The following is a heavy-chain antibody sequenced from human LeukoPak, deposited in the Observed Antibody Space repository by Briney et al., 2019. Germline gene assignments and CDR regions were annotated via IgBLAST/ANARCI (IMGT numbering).Heavy chain of an antibody. CDR1: GYTFTSYY. J-gene: IGHJ6*02. V-gene: IGHV1-46*01. Sequence: GASVKISCKASGYTFTSYYMHWVRQAPGQGLEWMGIINPSGGSTSYAQKFQGRVTMTRDTSTSTVYMELSSLRSEDTAVYYCATPGPGYCSSTSCYTVYYYYYYGMDVWGQGTTVTVSS. CDR2: INPSGGST. D-gene: IGHD2-2*02. CDR3: ATPGPGYCSSTSCYTVYYYYYYGMDV.